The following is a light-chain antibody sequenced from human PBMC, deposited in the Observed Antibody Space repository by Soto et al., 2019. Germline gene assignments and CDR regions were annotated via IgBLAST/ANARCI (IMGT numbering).Light chain of an antibody. Sequence: QSELTQPPSASGTPGQGVIISCSGTTSNVGSNTVTWYQHIPGTAPTLLIYKNIQRPSGVPGRFSGSKSGTSASLAISGLQSEDEADYFCAAWDDSVNGYVFGTGTKLTVL. V-gene: IGLV1-44*01. CDR3: AAWDDSVNGYV. J-gene: IGLJ1*01. CDR1: TSNVGSNT. CDR2: KNI.